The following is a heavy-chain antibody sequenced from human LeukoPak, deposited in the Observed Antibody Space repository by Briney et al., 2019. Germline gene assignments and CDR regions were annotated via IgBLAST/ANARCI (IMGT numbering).Heavy chain of an antibody. CDR2: INHSGST. V-gene: IGHV4-34*01. J-gene: IGHJ4*02. CDR3: AREDDFVWGSYRYFDY. D-gene: IGHD3-16*02. Sequence: SETLSLTCAVYGGSFSGYYWSWIRQPAGKGLEWIGEINHSGSTNYNPSLKSRVTISVDTSKNQFSLKLSSVTAADTAVYYCAREDDFVWGSYRYFDYWGQGTLVTVSS. CDR1: GGSFSGYY.